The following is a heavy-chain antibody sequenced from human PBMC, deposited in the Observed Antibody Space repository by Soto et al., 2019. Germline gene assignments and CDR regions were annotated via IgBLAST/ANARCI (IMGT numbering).Heavy chain of an antibody. V-gene: IGHV3-49*03. CDR2: SRSKTYGETT. D-gene: IGHD1-26*01. J-gene: IGHJ4*02. CDR3: TRGGWSYFPLWY. Sequence: GGSPRLSCTDSGFTRGDSAMSRFRQAPRKGLECVGFSRSKTYGETTRYAASEKGRFTTSRDDSKSIAYLQINSLKTEDTAVYYCTRGGWSYFPLWYWGQGTLVTISS. CDR1: GFTRGDSA.